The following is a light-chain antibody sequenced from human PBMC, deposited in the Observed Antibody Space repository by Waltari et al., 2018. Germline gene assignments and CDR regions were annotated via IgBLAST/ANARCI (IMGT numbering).Light chain of an antibody. V-gene: IGKV1-39*01. CDR2: TAS. Sequence: DIQMTQSPSSLSASVGDRVTITCRASQYIDTYLNWYQQKSGKAPELLIYTASTLHSGVSSRFSGSGSGTDFTLTISSLQPDDFATYYCQQYNSYSYTFGQGTKLEIK. CDR3: QQYNSYSYT. CDR1: QYIDTY. J-gene: IGKJ2*01.